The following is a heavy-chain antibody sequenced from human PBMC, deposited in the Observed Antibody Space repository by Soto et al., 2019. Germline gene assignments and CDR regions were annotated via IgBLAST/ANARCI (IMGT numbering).Heavy chain of an antibody. V-gene: IGHV4-39*01. CDR1: GGSISSSSYY. CDR3: ARYYDILTGYSYYYYMDV. D-gene: IGHD3-9*01. J-gene: IGHJ6*03. CDR2: IYYSGST. Sequence: SETLSLTCTVSGGSISSSSYYWGWIRQPPGKGLEWIGSIYYSGSTYYNPSLKSRVTISVDTSKNQFSLKLSSVTAADTAVYYCARYYDILTGYSYYYYMDVWGKGTTVTVSS.